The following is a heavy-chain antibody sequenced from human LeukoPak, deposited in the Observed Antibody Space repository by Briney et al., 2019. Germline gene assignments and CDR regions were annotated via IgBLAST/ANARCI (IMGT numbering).Heavy chain of an antibody. D-gene: IGHD3-10*01. J-gene: IGHJ4*02. V-gene: IGHV4-34*01. CDR2: INHSGST. Sequence: SETLSLTCAVHGGSFSGYYGSWIRQPPGKGLEWIGEINHSGSTNYNPSLKSRVTISVDTSKNQFSLKVSSVTAADTAVYYCVRHCYASGSDPLCYFDYWGQGTLVTVSS. CDR3: VRHCYASGSDPLCYFDY. CDR1: GGSFSGYY.